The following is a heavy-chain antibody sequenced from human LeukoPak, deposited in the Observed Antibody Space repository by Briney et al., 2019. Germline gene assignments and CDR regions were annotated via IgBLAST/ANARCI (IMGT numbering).Heavy chain of an antibody. D-gene: IGHD3-10*01. V-gene: IGHV3-23*01. J-gene: IGHJ5*02. CDR1: GFTFSSYA. CDR2: VSASGDRT. CDR3: AKNGEVLSWFDP. Sequence: GGSLRLSCAASGFTFSSYAMSWVRQAPGRGLEWVSAVSASGDRTYYADSVKGRFTISRDNSKNTLYLQMNSLRAEDTAVYSCAKNGEVLSWFDPWGQGTLVTVSS.